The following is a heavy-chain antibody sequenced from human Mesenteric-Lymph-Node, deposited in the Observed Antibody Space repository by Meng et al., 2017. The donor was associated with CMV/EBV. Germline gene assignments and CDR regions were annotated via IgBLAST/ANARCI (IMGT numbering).Heavy chain of an antibody. CDR1: GGTIKSRRNK. Sequence: GGTIKSRRNKGGWNRKKTGKGKERSGNIKKSGRKKKKKTKKRRENMSVDTSKNQFSLNLSAVNAADTAVYYCARHVSARDSSAYRDWGQGTLVTVSS. J-gene: IGHJ4*02. D-gene: IGHD6-19*01. V-gene: IGHV4-39*01. CDR2: IKKSGRK. CDR3: ARHVSARDSSAYRD.